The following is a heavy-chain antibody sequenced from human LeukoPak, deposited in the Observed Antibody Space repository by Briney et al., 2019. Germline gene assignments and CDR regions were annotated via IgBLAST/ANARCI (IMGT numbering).Heavy chain of an antibody. CDR3: ARGAQWVIDY. V-gene: IGHV3-48*03. Sequence: GGSLRLSCAASGFTFSDYEVNWVRQAPGKGVEWVAYISTSGSTTHYADSVKGRFTISRDNAKNSLFLQMNSLRAEDTAVYYCARGAQWVIDYWGQGTPVTVSS. CDR2: ISTSGSTT. J-gene: IGHJ4*02. D-gene: IGHD1-26*01. CDR1: GFTFSDYE.